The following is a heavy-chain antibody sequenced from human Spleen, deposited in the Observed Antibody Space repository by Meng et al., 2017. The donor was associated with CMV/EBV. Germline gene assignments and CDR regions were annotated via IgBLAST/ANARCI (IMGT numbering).Heavy chain of an antibody. V-gene: IGHV3-30-3*01. Sequence: LSLTCAASGFTLSAYPIHWVRQAPGKGLEWVALISDDGNNKYYADSVKGRFTISRDNSKNMVSLQMNSLTTEDTAVYSCAREDGQRFTIVGVVPYGMDVWGQGTTVTVSS. CDR3: AREDGQRFTIVGVVPYGMDV. J-gene: IGHJ6*02. CDR1: GFTLSAYP. D-gene: IGHD3-3*01. CDR2: ISDDGNNK.